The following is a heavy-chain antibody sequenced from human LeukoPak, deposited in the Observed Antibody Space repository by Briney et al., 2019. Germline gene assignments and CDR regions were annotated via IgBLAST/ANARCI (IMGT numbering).Heavy chain of an antibody. CDR3: TKGSVSSTTRWFDP. CDR2: IQPSGST. Sequence: SETLSLTCVAYDGSFSTSFWSWIRQPPGEGLEWIGEIQPSGSTKYNPSLKSRVTVSADTSKNEVSLRLSSVTAADTAFYYCTKGSVSSTTRWFDPWGQGTLATVSS. CDR1: DGSFSTSF. J-gene: IGHJ5*02. V-gene: IGHV4-34*01. D-gene: IGHD2-2*01.